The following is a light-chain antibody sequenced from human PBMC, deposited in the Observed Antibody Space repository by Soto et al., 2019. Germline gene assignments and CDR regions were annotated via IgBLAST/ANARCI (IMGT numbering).Light chain of an antibody. CDR3: ATWEDSLYGPV. CDR2: RDN. V-gene: IGLV1-44*01. Sequence: QPVLTQPPSASGTPGQRVIISCSGSRSNIGSDPVQWYQQFPGTAPKLLIYRDNQRASGVPDRFSGSKSGTSASLAISGLQSEDEAEYFCATWEDSLYGPVFGGGTKLTVL. J-gene: IGLJ3*02. CDR1: RSNIGSDP.